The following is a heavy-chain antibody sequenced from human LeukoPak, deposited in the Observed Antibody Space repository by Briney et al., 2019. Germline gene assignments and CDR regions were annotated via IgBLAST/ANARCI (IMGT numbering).Heavy chain of an antibody. CDR1: GFTFSSYA. J-gene: IGHJ4*02. D-gene: IGHD3-22*01. CDR2: ISGSGGST. Sequence: GGSLRLSCAASGFTFSSYAMSWVRQAPGKGLEWVSAISGSGGSTYYADSVKGRFTISRDNSKYTLYLQMNSLRAEDTAVYYCAKGAPPMSGDSSGYYYVRYFDYWGQGTLVTVSS. V-gene: IGHV3-23*01. CDR3: AKGAPPMSGDSSGYYYVRYFDY.